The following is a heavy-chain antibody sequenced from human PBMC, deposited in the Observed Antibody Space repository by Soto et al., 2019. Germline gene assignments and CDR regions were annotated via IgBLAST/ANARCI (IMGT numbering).Heavy chain of an antibody. Sequence: QVQLVESGGGVVQPGRSLRLSCAASGFTFSSYAMHWVRQAPGKGLEWVAVISYDGSNKYYADSVKGRFTISRDNSKNALYLQMNSLRAEDTAVYYCARPITMVRGVISPPYYYYYGMDVWGQGTTVTVSS. V-gene: IGHV3-30-3*01. D-gene: IGHD3-10*01. CDR2: ISYDGSNK. CDR3: ARPITMVRGVISPPYYYYYGMDV. J-gene: IGHJ6*02. CDR1: GFTFSSYA.